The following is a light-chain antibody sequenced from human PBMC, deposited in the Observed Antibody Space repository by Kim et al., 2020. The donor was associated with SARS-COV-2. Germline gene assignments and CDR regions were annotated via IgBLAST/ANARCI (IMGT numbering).Light chain of an antibody. CDR1: SSNIGRNY. V-gene: IGLV1-47*02. CDR2: PNN. Sequence: GQRVTLSCSGTSSNIGRNYVMWYQQLPGTAPKLLIFPNNQRPSGVPDRFSVSKSGTSASLAISGLRSEDEADYYCATWDDSLSGRVFGGVTQLTVL. CDR3: ATWDDSLSGRV. J-gene: IGLJ2*01.